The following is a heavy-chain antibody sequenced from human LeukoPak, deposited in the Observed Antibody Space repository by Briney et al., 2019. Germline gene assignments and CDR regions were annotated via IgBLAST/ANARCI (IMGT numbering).Heavy chain of an antibody. CDR3: AKDPGYTYGSGGLDI. CDR1: GFTFRNYG. Sequence: GGSLRLSCAASGFTFRNYGMHWVRQAPGKGLDGAAVISFDAGTKHYAHFLKGRFTLSRDNYENTMYLQMDRLRAEDTAVYYCAKDPGYTYGSGGLDIWGLGTLVTVSS. J-gene: IGHJ3*02. D-gene: IGHD5-18*01. V-gene: IGHV3-30*18. CDR2: ISFDAGTK.